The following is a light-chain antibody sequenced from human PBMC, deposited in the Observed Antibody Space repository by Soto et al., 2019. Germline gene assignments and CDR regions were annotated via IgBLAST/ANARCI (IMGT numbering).Light chain of an antibody. V-gene: IGKV1-33*01. CDR3: QQYDNFPLT. Sequence: DIQMTQSPSSLSASVGDRVTITCQASQDISNYLNWYQQKPGKAPKLLMYDASNLETGVPSRFSGSGSGTDFTFTISSLQPEDIATYYCQQYDNFPLTFGPGTKVDIK. CDR1: QDISNY. CDR2: DAS. J-gene: IGKJ3*01.